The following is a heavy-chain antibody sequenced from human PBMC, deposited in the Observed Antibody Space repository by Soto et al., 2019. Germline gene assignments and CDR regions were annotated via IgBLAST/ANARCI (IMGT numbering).Heavy chain of an antibody. V-gene: IGHV4-59*01. CDR1: GGSISSYY. CDR2: IYYSGST. Sequence: SETLSLTCTVSGGSISSYYWSWIRQPPGKGLEWIGYIYYSGSTNYNPSLKSRVTISVDTSKNQFSLKLSSVTAADTAVYYCARAMYYDFWSGPDAFDIWGQGTIVTVSS. J-gene: IGHJ3*02. CDR3: ARAMYYDFWSGPDAFDI. D-gene: IGHD3-3*01.